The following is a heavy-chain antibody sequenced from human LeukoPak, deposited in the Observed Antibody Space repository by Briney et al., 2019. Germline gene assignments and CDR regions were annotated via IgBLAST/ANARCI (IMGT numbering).Heavy chain of an antibody. Sequence: SETLSLTCAVSGGSISSGGYSWSWIRQPPGKGLEWIGYIYHSGSTCYNPSLKSRVTISIDRSKNQFSLKLSSVTAADTAVYYCARGFDILTGSLLLEDAFDIWGQGTMVTVSS. V-gene: IGHV4-30-2*01. CDR1: GGSISSGGYS. CDR3: ARGFDILTGSLLLEDAFDI. CDR2: IYHSGST. J-gene: IGHJ3*02. D-gene: IGHD3-9*01.